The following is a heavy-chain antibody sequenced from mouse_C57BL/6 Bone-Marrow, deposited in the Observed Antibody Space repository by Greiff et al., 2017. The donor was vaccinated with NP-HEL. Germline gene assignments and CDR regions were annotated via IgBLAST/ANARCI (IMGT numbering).Heavy chain of an antibody. CDR3: ARTDYDYAAWFAY. Sequence: QVQLQQPGAELVRPGTSVKLSCKASGYTFTSYWMHWVKQRPGHGLEWIGVIDPSDSYTNYNPKFKGTTTLTVDTYSSTAYMQLSSLTSEDAAVYYCARTDYDYAAWFAYWGQGTLVTVSA. CDR2: IDPSDSYT. CDR1: GYTFTSYW. J-gene: IGHJ3*01. V-gene: IGHV1-59*01. D-gene: IGHD2-4*01.